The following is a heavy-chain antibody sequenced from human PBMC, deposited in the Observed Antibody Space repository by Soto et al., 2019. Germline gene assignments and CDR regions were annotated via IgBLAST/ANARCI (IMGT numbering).Heavy chain of an antibody. V-gene: IGHV3-7*05. J-gene: IGHJ4*02. D-gene: IGHD6-19*01. CDR3: ARDLASIAVAGDYFDY. CDR2: IKQDGSEK. CDR1: GFTFSSYW. Sequence: GGSLRLSCAASGFTFSSYWMSWVRQAPGKGLEWVANIKQDGSEKYYVDSVKGRFTISRDNAKNSLYLQMNSLRAEDTAVYYCARDLASIAVAGDYFDYWGQGTLVTVSS.